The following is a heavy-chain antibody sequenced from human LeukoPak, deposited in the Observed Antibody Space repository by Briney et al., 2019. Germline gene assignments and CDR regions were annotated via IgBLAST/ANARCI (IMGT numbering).Heavy chain of an antibody. V-gene: IGHV1-69*04. CDR1: GGTFSSYA. CDR2: IILILGIA. J-gene: IGHJ2*01. Sequence: ASVKVSCKASGGTFSSYAISWVRQAPGKGLEGMGRIILILGIANYAQKFQGRVTITADKSTSTAYMELSSLRSEDTAVYYCARSPGVVVVEWYFDLWGRGTLVTVSS. D-gene: IGHD2-21*01. CDR3: ARSPGVVVVEWYFDL.